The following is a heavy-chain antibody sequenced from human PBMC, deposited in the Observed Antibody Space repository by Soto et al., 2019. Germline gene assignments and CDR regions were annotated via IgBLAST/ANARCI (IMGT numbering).Heavy chain of an antibody. Sequence: SETLSLTCTFYGLSFSGYYWTWIRPPPGTGLEWIGEINHSGSTNYNPSLKSRVTISVDTSKNQFSLKLSSVTAADTAVYYCARNRIRVWFGELSYFDPWGQGTLVTVSS. CDR1: GLSFSGYY. J-gene: IGHJ5*02. CDR2: INHSGST. D-gene: IGHD3-10*01. CDR3: ARNRIRVWFGELSYFDP. V-gene: IGHV4-34*01.